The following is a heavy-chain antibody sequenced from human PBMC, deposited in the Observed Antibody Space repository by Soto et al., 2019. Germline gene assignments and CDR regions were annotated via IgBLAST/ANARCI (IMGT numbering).Heavy chain of an antibody. CDR1: GFTFSSCA. CDR3: AKGRSYYYYYGVDV. CDR2: IIDSGGST. Sequence: PGGSLRLSCAASGFTFSSCAMGWVRQAPGKGLEWVSDIIDSGGSTYYADSVKGRFTISRGNSKSTLYLQMNSLRAEDTALYYCAKGRSYYYYYGVDVSGQGTTVTVSS. V-gene: IGHV3-23*01. J-gene: IGHJ6*02.